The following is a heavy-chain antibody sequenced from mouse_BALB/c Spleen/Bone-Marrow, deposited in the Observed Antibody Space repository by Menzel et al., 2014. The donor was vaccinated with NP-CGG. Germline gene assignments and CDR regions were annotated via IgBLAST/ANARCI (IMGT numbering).Heavy chain of an antibody. Sequence: EVKLVESGGGLAQPGGSLKLSCAASGFTFSSYGMSWVRQTPDKRLEFVATINTNGGDTYYPDSVKGRFTISRDNAKNTLYLQMSSLKSEDTAMYYCARGDDYVSWFAYWGQGTLVTVSA. CDR1: GFTFSSYG. V-gene: IGHV5-6-3*01. D-gene: IGHD2-4*01. CDR3: ARGDDYVSWFAY. J-gene: IGHJ3*01. CDR2: INTNGGDT.